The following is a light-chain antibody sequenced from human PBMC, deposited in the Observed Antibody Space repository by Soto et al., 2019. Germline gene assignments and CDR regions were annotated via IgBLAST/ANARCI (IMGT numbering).Light chain of an antibody. Sequence: DIRMTQSPSSLSASVGDRVTITCQASEAISNYLHWYQQKPGKAPQLVIHDASNLETGVPSRFTGSGSGTHFTFTISSLQPEDAATYYCHQFGNLPQTFGRGTRVEIK. CDR1: EAISNY. CDR2: DAS. V-gene: IGKV1-33*01. J-gene: IGKJ1*01. CDR3: HQFGNLPQT.